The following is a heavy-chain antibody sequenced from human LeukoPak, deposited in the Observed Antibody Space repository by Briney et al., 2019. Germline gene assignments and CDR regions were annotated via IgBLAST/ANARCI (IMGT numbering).Heavy chain of an antibody. J-gene: IGHJ6*02. CDR2: ISGSGGST. V-gene: IGHV3-23*01. CDR3: ARYCGGDCYGMDV. D-gene: IGHD2-21*01. CDR1: GFTFSSYA. Sequence: PGGSLRLSCAASGFTFSSYAMNWVRQAPGKGLEWVSVISGSGGSTNYADSVKGRFTISRDNAKNSLYLQMHSLRPEDTAVYYCARYCGGDCYGMDVWGQGTTVTVSS.